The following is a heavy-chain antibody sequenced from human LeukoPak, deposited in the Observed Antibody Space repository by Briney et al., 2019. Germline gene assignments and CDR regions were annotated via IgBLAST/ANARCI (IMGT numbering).Heavy chain of an antibody. CDR1: GFTFSSYS. CDR3: ARVEWFGDREDY. CDR2: ISSSSSYI. D-gene: IGHD3-10*01. V-gene: IGHV3-21*01. J-gene: IGHJ4*02. Sequence: GGPLRLSCAASGFTFSSYSMIWVRQAPGKGLAWVSSISSSSSYIYYADSVKGRFTISRDNAKNSLYLQMNSLRAEDTAVYYCARVEWFGDREDYWGQGTLVTVSS.